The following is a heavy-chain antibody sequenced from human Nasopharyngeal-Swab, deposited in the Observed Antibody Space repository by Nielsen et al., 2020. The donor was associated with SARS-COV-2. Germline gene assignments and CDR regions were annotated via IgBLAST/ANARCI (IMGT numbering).Heavy chain of an antibody. V-gene: IGHV1-18*04. Sequence: ASVKVSCKASGYTFTSYGISWVRQAPGHGLEWMGWITAYNGNTNYAQKLQGRVTMTTDTSTSTAYMELRSLRSDDTAVYYCARDAEWLRFLAGGYMDVWGKGTTVTVSS. CDR1: GYTFTSYG. J-gene: IGHJ6*03. CDR3: ARDAEWLRFLAGGYMDV. CDR2: ITAYNGNT. D-gene: IGHD5-12*01.